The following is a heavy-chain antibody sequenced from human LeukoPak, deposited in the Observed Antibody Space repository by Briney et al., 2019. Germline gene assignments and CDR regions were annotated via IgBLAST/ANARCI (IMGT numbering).Heavy chain of an antibody. D-gene: IGHD4-17*01. CDR3: ARMGGYGDYLTP. Sequence: SETLSLTCTVSGASISTYYRSWIRQPAGKGLEWIGRISSRESTDYNPSLKTRVSMSLDTSKNQVSLTLSSVSAADTAFYYCARMGGYGDYLTPWGQGTLVTVSS. CDR1: GASISTYY. CDR2: ISSREST. V-gene: IGHV4-4*07. J-gene: IGHJ5*02.